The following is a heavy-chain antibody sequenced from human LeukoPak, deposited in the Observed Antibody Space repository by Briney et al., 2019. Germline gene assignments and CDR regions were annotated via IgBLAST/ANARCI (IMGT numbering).Heavy chain of an antibody. V-gene: IGHV3-21*01. CDR3: ARSRQWLPIDY. D-gene: IGHD6-19*01. J-gene: IGHJ4*02. CDR2: ISSSSSYI. CDR1: GFTFSSYS. Sequence: GSLRLSCAASGFTFSSYSMNWVRQAPGKGLEWVSSISSSSSYIYYADSVKGRFTISRDNAKNSLYLQMNSLRAEDTAVYYCARSRQWLPIDYWGQGTLVTVSS.